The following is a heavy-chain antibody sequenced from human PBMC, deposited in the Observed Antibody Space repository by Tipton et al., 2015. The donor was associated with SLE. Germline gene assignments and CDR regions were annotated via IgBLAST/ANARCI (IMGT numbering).Heavy chain of an antibody. D-gene: IGHD6-19*01. CDR1: GFSFSTYA. V-gene: IGHV3-30-3*01. Sequence: SLRLSCAASGFSFSTYALHWVRQAPGRGLEWVTIISYDGTDKYYADSVKGRFSVSRDNSKSTLFLQMNSLRTEDTAVYYCASDSVGLYSSAWATLDYWGQGTLVTVSS. CDR2: ISYDGTDK. CDR3: ASDSVGLYSSAWATLDY. J-gene: IGHJ4*02.